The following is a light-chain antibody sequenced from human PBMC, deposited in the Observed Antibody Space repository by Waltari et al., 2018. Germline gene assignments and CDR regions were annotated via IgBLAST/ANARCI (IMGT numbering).Light chain of an antibody. CDR1: QSIGSD. V-gene: IGKV3-15*01. CDR3: QQYNKWPPYT. Sequence: EIVMTQSPATLSVSPGERATLSCRASQSIGSDLAWYQQKPGQAPSLLIHGASTRVTGVPARFSVSGSGTDFTLTISSLQSEDFGVYYCQQYNKWPPYTFGQGTKLEIK. J-gene: IGKJ2*01. CDR2: GAS.